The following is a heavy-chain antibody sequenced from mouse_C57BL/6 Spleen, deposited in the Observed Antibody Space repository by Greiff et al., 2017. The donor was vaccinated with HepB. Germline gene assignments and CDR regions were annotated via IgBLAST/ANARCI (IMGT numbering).Heavy chain of an antibody. CDR1: GFTFTDYY. Sequence: EVKLVESGGGLVQPGGSLSLSCAASGFTFTDYYMSWVRQPPGKALEWLGFIRNKANGYTTEYSASVKGRFTISRDNSQSILYLQMNALRAADSATYYCASLYYYGSSYGYFDVWGTGTTVTVSS. J-gene: IGHJ1*03. D-gene: IGHD1-1*01. V-gene: IGHV7-3*01. CDR2: IRNKANGYTT. CDR3: ASLYYYGSSYGYFDV.